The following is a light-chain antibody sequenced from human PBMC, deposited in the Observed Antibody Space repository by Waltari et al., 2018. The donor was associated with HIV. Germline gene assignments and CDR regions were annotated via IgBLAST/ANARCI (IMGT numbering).Light chain of an antibody. CDR1: SSDLGGYTF. CDR2: DVT. V-gene: IGLV2-11*01. J-gene: IGLJ1*01. CDR3: CSYSGSGTLYV. Sequence: QSALTQPHSVSGSPGPSVTISCTGPSSDLGGYTFVPGYQHHPGKAPKLVISDVTNRPSGVPDRFSGSKSGNTASLTISGLQAEDEADYYCCSYSGSGTLYVFGTGTEVTVL.